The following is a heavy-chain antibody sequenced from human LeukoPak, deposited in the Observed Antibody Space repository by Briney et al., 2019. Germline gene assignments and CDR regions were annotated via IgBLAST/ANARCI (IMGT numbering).Heavy chain of an antibody. CDR1: GGSISSYY. CDR2: ICTSGST. CDR3: ARGYYDSSAQGAFDI. J-gene: IGHJ3*02. D-gene: IGHD3-22*01. V-gene: IGHV4-4*07. Sequence: PSETLSLTCTVSGGSISSYYWSWIRQPAGKGLEWIGRICTSGSTNYNPSLKSRVTMSVDTSKNQFSLKLSSVTAADTAVYYCARGYYDSSAQGAFDIWGQGTMVTVSS.